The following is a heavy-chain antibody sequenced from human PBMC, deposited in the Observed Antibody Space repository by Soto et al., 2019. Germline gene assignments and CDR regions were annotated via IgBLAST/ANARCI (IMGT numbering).Heavy chain of an antibody. V-gene: IGHV4-39*01. J-gene: IGHJ4*02. Sequence: SETLSLTCTVSGGSISSSSYYWGWIRQPPGKGLEWIGSIYYSGSTYYNPSLKSRVTISVDTSKNQFSLKLSSVTAADTAVYYCASDLGYCSGGSCYSGSMFLDYWGQGTLVTVSS. CDR3: ASDLGYCSGGSCYSGSMFLDY. D-gene: IGHD2-15*01. CDR2: IYYSGST. CDR1: GGSISSSSYY.